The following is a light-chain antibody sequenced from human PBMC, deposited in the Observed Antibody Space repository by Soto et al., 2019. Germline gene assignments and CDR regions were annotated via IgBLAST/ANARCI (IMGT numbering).Light chain of an antibody. CDR2: RNS. J-gene: IGLJ2*01. V-gene: IGLV1-47*01. CDR1: SSNIGSNY. CDR3: AAWDDSLGRVV. Sequence: QSVLTQPPSASGTPGQRVTISCSGSSSNIGSNYVYWYQQLPGTVPQLLIYRNSERPSGVPDRFSGSKSGTSASLAISGLRAEDGADYYCAAWDDSLGRVVFGGGTKLTVL.